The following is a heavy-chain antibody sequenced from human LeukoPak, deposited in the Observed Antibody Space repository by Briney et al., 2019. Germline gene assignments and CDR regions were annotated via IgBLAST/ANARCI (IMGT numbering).Heavy chain of an antibody. CDR3: ARGREQLVTATFDY. CDR2: IIPIFGTA. Sequence: ASVKVSCKASGGTFSSYAISWVRQAPGQGLEWMGGIIPIFGTANYAQKFQGRVTITTDESTSIAYMELSSLRSEDTAVYYCARGREQLVTATFDYWGQGTLVTVSS. V-gene: IGHV1-69*05. D-gene: IGHD6-6*01. CDR1: GGTFSSYA. J-gene: IGHJ4*02.